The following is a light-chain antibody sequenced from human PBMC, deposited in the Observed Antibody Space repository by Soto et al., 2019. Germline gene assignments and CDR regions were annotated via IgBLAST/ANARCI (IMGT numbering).Light chain of an antibody. V-gene: IGKV1-5*03. J-gene: IGKJ1*01. CDR3: QHYNVFWA. CDR1: QSISSW. CDR2: QAS. Sequence: DIQMTQSPSTLSASVGDRVTITCRASQSISSWLAWYQQKPGKAPNLLIYQASNLKSGVPSRFSGSGSGTEFTLTLNSLEPDDFATYYCQHYNVFWAFGQGTKVDIK.